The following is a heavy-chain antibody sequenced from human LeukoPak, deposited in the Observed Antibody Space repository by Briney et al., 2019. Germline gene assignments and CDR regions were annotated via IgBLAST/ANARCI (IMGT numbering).Heavy chain of an antibody. Sequence: SETLSLTCTVSGGSISSGDYYWSWIRQPPGKGLELIGYIYFSGSTYYNPSLKSRVTISVDTSKNQFSLKLSSVTAADTAVYYCAREGKLIAAATLDYWGQGTLVTVSS. D-gene: IGHD6-13*01. CDR1: GGSISSGDYY. CDR3: AREGKLIAAATLDY. CDR2: IYFSGST. V-gene: IGHV4-30-4*01. J-gene: IGHJ4*02.